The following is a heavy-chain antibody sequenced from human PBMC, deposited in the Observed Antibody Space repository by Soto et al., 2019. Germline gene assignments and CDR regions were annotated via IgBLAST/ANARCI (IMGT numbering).Heavy chain of an antibody. CDR1: GFTVSRKY. D-gene: IGHD1-1*01. Sequence: EVQLVESGGGLVQPGGSLRLSCAVSGFTVSRKYMNWVRQAPGKGLEWVSIIYSDGTIYYADSVKGRFTISRHNSKKTLYLQMNSVRAEDTAVYYCARYSGTRGFDYWGQGTLVTVSS. V-gene: IGHV3-53*04. CDR3: ARYSGTRGFDY. J-gene: IGHJ4*02. CDR2: IYSDGTI.